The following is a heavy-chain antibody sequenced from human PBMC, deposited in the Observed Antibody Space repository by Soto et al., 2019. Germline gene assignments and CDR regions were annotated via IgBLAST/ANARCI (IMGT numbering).Heavy chain of an antibody. CDR3: ATELGIAAAGTIISAFDI. CDR2: IYPGDSDT. J-gene: IGHJ3*02. D-gene: IGHD6-13*01. CDR1: GYSFTSYW. V-gene: IGHV5-51*01. Sequence: GESLKISCKGSGYSFTSYWIGWVRQMPGKGLEWMGIIYPGDSDTRYSPSFQGQVTISADKSISTAYLQWSSLKASDTAMYYCATELGIAAAGTIISAFDIWVQGTMVTVSS.